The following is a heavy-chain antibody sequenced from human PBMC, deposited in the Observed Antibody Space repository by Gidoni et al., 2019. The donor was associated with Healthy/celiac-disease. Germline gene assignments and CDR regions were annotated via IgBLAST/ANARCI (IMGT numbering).Heavy chain of an antibody. Sequence: QLQLQESGPGLVKPPETLSLTCTAAGGSISSSSYYWGWIRQPPGKGLEWMGSFYYSGSTYYDPSLKSRVTISVDTSKNQFSLKLSSVTAADTAVYYCARHLRQSRYCSGGSCYRWFDPWGQGTLVTVSS. CDR3: ARHLRQSRYCSGGSCYRWFDP. V-gene: IGHV4-39*01. D-gene: IGHD2-15*01. J-gene: IGHJ5*02. CDR1: GGSISSSSYY. CDR2: FYYSGST.